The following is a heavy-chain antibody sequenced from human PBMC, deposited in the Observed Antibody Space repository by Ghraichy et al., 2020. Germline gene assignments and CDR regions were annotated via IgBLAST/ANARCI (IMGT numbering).Heavy chain of an antibody. V-gene: IGHV3-23*03. CDR1: GFTFSNFA. CDR2: IAKGGDFT. CDR3: AKRQFDDSSVYYSDAFDV. D-gene: IGHD3-22*01. Sequence: GGSLRLSCAASGFTFSNFAMIWVRQAPGKGLEWISNIAKGGDFTSYADSVKGRFTISRDNSRNTLYLRMSSLRAEDTAIYYCAKRQFDDSSVYYSDAFDVWGQGTKVTVSS. J-gene: IGHJ3*01.